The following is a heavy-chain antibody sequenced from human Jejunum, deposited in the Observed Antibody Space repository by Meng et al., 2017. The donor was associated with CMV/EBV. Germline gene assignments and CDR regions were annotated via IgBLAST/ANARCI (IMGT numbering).Heavy chain of an antibody. CDR1: GVSIRSYY. Sequence: QVPLQEPGPGLVKPSETLSLICTVSGVSIRSYYWSWIRLPAGKGLEWIGRIYTSGSTNYNPSLKSRVTMSLDTPKNQFSLKLTSVTAADTALYFCARDGGLDCGGDCYFDHWGQGILVTVSS. J-gene: IGHJ4*02. CDR2: IYTSGST. D-gene: IGHD2-21*02. CDR3: ARDGGLDCGGDCYFDH. V-gene: IGHV4-4*07.